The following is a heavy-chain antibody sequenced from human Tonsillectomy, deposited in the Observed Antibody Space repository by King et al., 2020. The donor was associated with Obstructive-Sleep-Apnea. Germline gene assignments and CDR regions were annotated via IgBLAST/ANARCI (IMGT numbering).Heavy chain of an antibody. CDR1: GFTFSDYT. Sequence: VQLVESGGGLVQPGGSLRLSCAASGFTFSDYTMNWVRQAPGKGLEWVSSISIFSNIHYADSGKGRFTISRDDAKNSLYLQMNGLRAEDTAVYYYACRVGLDNWGQGTLVTVSS. CDR3: ACRVGLDN. D-gene: IGHD1-26*01. J-gene: IGHJ4*02. CDR2: ISIFSNI. V-gene: IGHV3-69-1*01.